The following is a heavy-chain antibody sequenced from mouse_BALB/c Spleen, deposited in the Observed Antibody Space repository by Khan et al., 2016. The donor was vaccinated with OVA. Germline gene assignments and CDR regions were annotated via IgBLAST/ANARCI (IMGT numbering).Heavy chain of an antibody. CDR2: IWSGGTT. V-gene: IGHV2-2*02. Sequence: VQLKQSGPGLVQPSQSLSITCTVSGFSLTTYGVHWVRQSPGKGLEWLGVIWSGGTTDYSAAFISRLSITKDNSKSQVFFKMNSLQANDTAIYYCARNYDYDEGLAYGGQGTLVTVSA. D-gene: IGHD2-4*01. J-gene: IGHJ3*01. CDR3: ARNYDYDEGLAY. CDR1: GFSLTTYG.